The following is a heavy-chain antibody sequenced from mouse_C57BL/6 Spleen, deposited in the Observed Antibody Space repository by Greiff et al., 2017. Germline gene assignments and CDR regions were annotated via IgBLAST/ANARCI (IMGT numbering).Heavy chain of an antibody. CDR1: GYTFTSYW. V-gene: IGHV1-52*01. CDR3: AREGSKSFDY. CDR2: IDPSDSET. J-gene: IGHJ2*01. Sequence: QVQLQQPGAELVRPGSSVKLSCKASGYTFTSYWMHWVKQRPIQGLEWIGNIDPSDSETNYNQKFKDKATLTVDKSSSTAYMQLSSLTSEDSAVYYCAREGSKSFDYWGQGTTLTVSS. D-gene: IGHD2-5*01.